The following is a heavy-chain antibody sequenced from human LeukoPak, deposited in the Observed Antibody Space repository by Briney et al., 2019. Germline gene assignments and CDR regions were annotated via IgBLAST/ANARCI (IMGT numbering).Heavy chain of an antibody. J-gene: IGHJ4*02. CDR1: GFTFSSYA. CDR3: ARTPGTNYYDFWSGYHYFDY. Sequence: RSGGSLRLSCAASGFTFSSYAMHWVRQAPGKGLEWVAVISYDGSNKYYADSVKGRFTISRDNSKNTLYLQMNSLRAEDTAVYYCARTPGTNYYDFWSGYHYFDYWGQGTLVTVSS. CDR2: ISYDGSNK. V-gene: IGHV3-30-3*01. D-gene: IGHD3-3*01.